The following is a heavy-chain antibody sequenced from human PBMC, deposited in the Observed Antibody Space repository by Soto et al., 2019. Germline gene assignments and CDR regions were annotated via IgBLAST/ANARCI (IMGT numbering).Heavy chain of an antibody. V-gene: IGHV3-48*01. D-gene: IGHD2-15*01. J-gene: IGHJ5*02. Sequence: KGRFTISRDNAKNSLYLQMNSLRAEDTAVYYCAKYCSGGSCYGFDPWGQGTLVTVSS. CDR3: AKYCSGGSCYGFDP.